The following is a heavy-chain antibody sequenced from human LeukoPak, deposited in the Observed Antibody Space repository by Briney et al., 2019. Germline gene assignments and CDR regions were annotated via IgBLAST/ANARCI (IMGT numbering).Heavy chain of an antibody. J-gene: IGHJ5*02. D-gene: IGHD3-10*01. V-gene: IGHV6-1*01. CDR2: TYYVSKWFN. CDR1: GDSVSSKSAT. Sequence: SQTLSLTCAISGDSVSSKSATWNWIRQSPSRGLEWLGRTYYVSKWFNDYAVSVKSRITITPDTSKNQFSLQLNSVTPEDTAVYYCAREGWFGEPPSHWFDPWGQGTLVTVSS. CDR3: AREGWFGEPPSHWFDP.